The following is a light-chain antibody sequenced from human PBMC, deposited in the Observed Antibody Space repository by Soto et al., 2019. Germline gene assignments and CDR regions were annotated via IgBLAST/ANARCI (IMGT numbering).Light chain of an antibody. J-gene: IGKJ1*01. CDR3: HQRKSWPRT. CDR2: DTS. Sequence: EIVLTQSPATLSSSPGERATLSCRASQTVSSKLAWYQHKPGQAPRLLIYDTSNRATGIPARFSGSGSGTDFTLTISSQEPEDFAVYYCHQRKSWPRTFGQGTKVEIK. CDR1: QTVSSK. V-gene: IGKV3-11*01.